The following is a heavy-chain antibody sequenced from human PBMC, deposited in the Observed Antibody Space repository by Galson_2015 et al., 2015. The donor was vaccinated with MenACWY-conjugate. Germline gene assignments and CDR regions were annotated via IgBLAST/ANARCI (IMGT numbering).Heavy chain of an antibody. CDR3: ARTGYCTDSVCAYFFDN. CDR2: ITFSGRT. CDR1: NYSISSNNW. D-gene: IGHD2-8*02. Sequence: ETLSLTCSVSNYSISSNNWWGWIRQPPGTGLEWIGFITFSGRTVYNPSLKTRVTMSLETSKNQVSLKLTSVTALDTAVYFCARTGYCTDSVCAYFFDNWGPGTLVTVSS. V-gene: IGHV4-28*01. J-gene: IGHJ4*02.